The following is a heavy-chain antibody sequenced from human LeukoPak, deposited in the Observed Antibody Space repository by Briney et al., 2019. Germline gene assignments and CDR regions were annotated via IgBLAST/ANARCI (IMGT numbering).Heavy chain of an antibody. J-gene: IGHJ4*02. CDR2: IDRSSTSI. D-gene: IGHD6-19*01. V-gene: IGHV3-48*01. CDR1: GFTFNSYT. CDR3: TRGLLYSGWEIDF. Sequence: GGSLRLSCAASGFTFNSYTMNWARQAPGKGLEWLSYIDRSSTSIYYSASVKGRFTVSRDNAKNSLYLQMNSLRVEDTAVYFCTRGLLYSGWEIDFWGQGSLVIVSS.